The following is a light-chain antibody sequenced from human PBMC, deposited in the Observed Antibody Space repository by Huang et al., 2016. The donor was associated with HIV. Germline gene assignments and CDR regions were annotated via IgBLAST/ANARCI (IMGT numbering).Light chain of an antibody. Sequence: EIVMTQSPATLSVSPGERATLSCRASQSVSNHLAWYQHRPGQPPRLLIYGASTRATGIPARVSGGGAGREFTLTISSLQSEDFAVYYCQQYHNWPPEGTFGQGTKVEIK. CDR1: QSVSNH. V-gene: IGKV3-15*01. CDR3: QQYHNWPPEGT. CDR2: GAS. J-gene: IGKJ1*01.